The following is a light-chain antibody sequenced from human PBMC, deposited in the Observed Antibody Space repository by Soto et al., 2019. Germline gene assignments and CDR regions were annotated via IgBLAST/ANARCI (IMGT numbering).Light chain of an antibody. J-gene: IGKJ5*01. CDR1: QSVSGTF. CDR3: QQYGSAPT. CDR2: GAS. V-gene: IGKV3-20*01. Sequence: EIVWTQSPDTLSLSPGERATLSCRASQSVSGTFLAWYQQKPGQAPRLLMSGASSRATGIPDRFSGSGSGTDFTLTINRLEPEDSAVYWCQQYGSAPTFGQGTRLEI.